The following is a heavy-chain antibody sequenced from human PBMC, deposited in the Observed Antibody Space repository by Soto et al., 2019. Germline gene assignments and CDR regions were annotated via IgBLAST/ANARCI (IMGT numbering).Heavy chain of an antibody. V-gene: IGHV4-39*01. CDR2: IYYSGST. J-gene: IGHJ4*02. CDR1: GGSISSSSYY. D-gene: IGHD6-19*01. Sequence: QLQLQESGPGLVKPSETLSLTCTVSGGSISSSSYYWGWIRQPPGKGLEWIGSIYYSGSTYYNPSLRGRVTISVDTSKNQFSLKLSSVTAADTAVYYCASHAVHSSGFTDYWGQGTLVTVSS. CDR3: ASHAVHSSGFTDY.